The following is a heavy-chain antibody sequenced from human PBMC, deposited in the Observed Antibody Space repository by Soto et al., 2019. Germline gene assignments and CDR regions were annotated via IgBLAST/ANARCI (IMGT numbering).Heavy chain of an antibody. Sequence: PGESLKISCKGSGYSFTSYWIGWVRQMPGKGLEWRGIIYPGDSDTRYSPSFQGQVTISADKSISTAYLQWSSLKASDTAMYYCARHLAGTNYYYGMDVWGQGTTVTSP. V-gene: IGHV5-51*01. CDR3: ARHLAGTNYYYGMDV. D-gene: IGHD6-13*01. CDR2: IYPGDSDT. J-gene: IGHJ6*02. CDR1: GYSFTSYW.